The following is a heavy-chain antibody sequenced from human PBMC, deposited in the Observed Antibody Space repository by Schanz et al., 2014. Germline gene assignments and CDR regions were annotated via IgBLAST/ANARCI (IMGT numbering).Heavy chain of an antibody. J-gene: IGHJ4*02. V-gene: IGHV3-30*02. CDR3: AKDPPRGVRTPIKPTLDY. D-gene: IGHD3-10*01. CDR2: LRSDGSRR. CDR1: GYSFSDYD. Sequence: VQLVESGGGVVQPVGSLRLSCVGSGYSFSDYDMYWIRQAPGKGLEWLAFLRSDGSRRDYADSVKGRFTISRDNSRNTLSLQMSSLRPEDTAVYYCAKDPPRGVRTPIKPTLDYWGQGTRVTVS.